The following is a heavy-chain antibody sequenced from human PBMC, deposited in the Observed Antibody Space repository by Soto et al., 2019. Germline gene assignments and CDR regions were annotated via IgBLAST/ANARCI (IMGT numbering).Heavy chain of an antibody. V-gene: IGHV1-69*06. Sequence: QVQLVQSGAEVKKPGSSVKVSCKASGGTFSSYAISWVRQAPGQGLEWMGGIIPIFGTANYAQKVQGRVTITADKSTSAADMELSGLRSEDTAVYYCARGRPPSSGWSIPFDYWGQGTLVTVSS. CDR1: GGTFSSYA. CDR2: IIPIFGTA. D-gene: IGHD6-19*01. CDR3: ARGRPPSSGWSIPFDY. J-gene: IGHJ4*02.